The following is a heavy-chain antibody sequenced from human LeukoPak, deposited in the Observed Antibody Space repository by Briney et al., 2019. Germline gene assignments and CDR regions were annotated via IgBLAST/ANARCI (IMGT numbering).Heavy chain of an antibody. CDR2: MNDSGST. J-gene: IGHJ3*02. D-gene: IGHD5-18*01. CDR1: GGSFSGYY. CDR3: ARRKLYIYGTVDVFDI. Sequence: SETLSLTCAVFGGSFSGYYWSWIRQPPGKGLEWIGEMNDSGSTNNNPSLKSRITISVDTSKKQFSLKLSSVTAADTAVYYCARRKLYIYGTVDVFDIWGQGTMVTVSS. V-gene: IGHV4-34*01.